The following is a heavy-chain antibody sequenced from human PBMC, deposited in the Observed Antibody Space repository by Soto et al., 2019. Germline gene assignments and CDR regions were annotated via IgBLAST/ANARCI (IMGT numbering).Heavy chain of an antibody. CDR2: IYYSGST. CDR1: GGSIRSGSYY. D-gene: IGHD2-21*01. Sequence: SETMSLTCTVSGGSIRSGSYYWSWIRQPPGKGLEWIGYIYYSGSTNYNPSLKSRVTISVDTSKNQFSLKLSSVTAADTAVYYCARVGVWFPDYWGQGTLVTVSS. V-gene: IGHV4-61*01. J-gene: IGHJ4*02. CDR3: ARVGVWFPDY.